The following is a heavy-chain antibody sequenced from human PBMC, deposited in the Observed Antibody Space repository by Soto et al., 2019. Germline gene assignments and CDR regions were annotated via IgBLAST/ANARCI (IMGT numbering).Heavy chain of an antibody. Sequence: PSETLSLTFTVSGGSISSSSYYWGWIRQPPWKGLEWIWSIYYSGSTYYNPSLKSRFTISVDTSKNQFSLKLSSVTAADTAVYYCARNSITIFGVVIGENWFDPWGQGTLVTVPQ. V-gene: IGHV4-39*01. CDR3: ARNSITIFGVVIGENWFDP. J-gene: IGHJ5*02. D-gene: IGHD3-3*01. CDR2: IYYSGST. CDR1: GGSISSSSYY.